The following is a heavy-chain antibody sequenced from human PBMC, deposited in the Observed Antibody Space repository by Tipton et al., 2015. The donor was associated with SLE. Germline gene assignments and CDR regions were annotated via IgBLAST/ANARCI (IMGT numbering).Heavy chain of an antibody. CDR3: ARDGYSYGGDFSYYYMDV. Sequence: SLRLSCVVSGFPFSTFQMNWVRQAPGKGLEWVSSISSSSTYIYYADSVKGRFTISRDNAKNSLYLQMNSLTAEDTAVYYCARDGYSYGGDFSYYYMDVWGKGTTVTVSS. D-gene: IGHD5-18*01. J-gene: IGHJ6*03. CDR1: GFPFSTFQ. V-gene: IGHV3-21*01. CDR2: ISSSSTYI.